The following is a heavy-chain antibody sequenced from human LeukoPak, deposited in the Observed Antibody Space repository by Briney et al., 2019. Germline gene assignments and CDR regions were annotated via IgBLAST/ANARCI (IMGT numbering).Heavy chain of an antibody. CDR1: GYTFTSYD. J-gene: IGHJ4*02. CDR3: ARRADYYDSSAYYL. CDR2: MNPSSGNT. V-gene: IGHV1-8*01. Sequence: ASVTVSFTASGYTFTSYDINWVRQAAGQGLEWMGWMNPSSGNTGYSQKFQGRVTMTSSTSIGTDYMELSSLTSEDTAVYYCARRADYYDSSAYYLWGQGTLVTVSP. D-gene: IGHD3-22*01.